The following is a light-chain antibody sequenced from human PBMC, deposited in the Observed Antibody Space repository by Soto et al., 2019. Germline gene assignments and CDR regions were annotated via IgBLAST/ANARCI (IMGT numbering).Light chain of an antibody. V-gene: IGKV1-5*03. J-gene: IGKJ1*01. CDR3: QQYNGYWT. Sequence: DIPMTQSPSTLSASVGDRVTITCRASQSISGSLAWYQQKPGKAPKLLIYEASNLKSGVPSRFSGSGSGTEYTLTISSLQPDDSASYHCQQYNGYWTFGQGTRVEIK. CDR1: QSISGS. CDR2: EAS.